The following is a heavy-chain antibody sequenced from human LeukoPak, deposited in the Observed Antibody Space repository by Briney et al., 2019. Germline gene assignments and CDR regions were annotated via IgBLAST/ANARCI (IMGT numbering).Heavy chain of an antibody. V-gene: IGHV3-30*04. D-gene: IGHD4-23*01. Sequence: PGRSLRLSCAASGFTFDDYAMHWVRQAPGKGLEWVAVISYDGSNKYYADSVKGRLTISRDNSKNTLYLQMNSLRAEDTAVYYCARDHRLRWDYWGQGTLVTVSS. J-gene: IGHJ4*02. CDR3: ARDHRLRWDY. CDR1: GFTFDDYA. CDR2: ISYDGSNK.